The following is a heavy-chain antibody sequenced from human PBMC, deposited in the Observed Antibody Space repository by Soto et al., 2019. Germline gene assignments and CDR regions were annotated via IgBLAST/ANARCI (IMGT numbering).Heavy chain of an antibody. CDR3: ARHWELGKGYNWFDP. V-gene: IGHV4-39*01. CDR2: IYYSGST. J-gene: IGHJ5*02. D-gene: IGHD1-26*01. Sequence: PSETLSLTCTVSGGSISSSSYYWGWIRQPPGKGLEWIGSIYYSGSTYYNPSLKSRVTISVDTSKNQFSLKLSSVTAADTAVYYCARHWELGKGYNWFDPWGQGTLVTVSS. CDR1: GGSISSSSYY.